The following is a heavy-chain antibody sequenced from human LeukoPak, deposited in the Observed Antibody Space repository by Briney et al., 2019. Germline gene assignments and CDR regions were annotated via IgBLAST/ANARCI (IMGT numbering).Heavy chain of an antibody. CDR1: GFTFSTYA. V-gene: IGHV3-23*01. CDR2: ISRSGDNT. Sequence: SLRLSCSASGFTFSTYAMGWVRQAPGKGLEWVAGISRSGDNTYYADSVKGGFTISRDNSKNTVYLQMNSLRAEDTAVYYCAKDPRQLWLDWGQGTLVTVSS. J-gene: IGHJ4*02. CDR3: AKDPRQLWLD. D-gene: IGHD5-18*01.